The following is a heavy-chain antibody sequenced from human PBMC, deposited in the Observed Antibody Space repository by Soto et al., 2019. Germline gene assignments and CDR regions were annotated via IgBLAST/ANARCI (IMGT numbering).Heavy chain of an antibody. J-gene: IGHJ4*02. Sequence: SETLSLTCTVSGGSISSYYWSWSRQPPWKGLEWIGYIYYSGSTNYNPSLKSRVTISVDTSKNQFSLKLSSVTAADTAVYYCARENNVLPGGYFDYWGQGTLVTVSS. CDR3: ARENNVLPGGYFDY. CDR2: IYYSGST. V-gene: IGHV4-59*12. CDR1: GGSISSYY. D-gene: IGHD3-10*01.